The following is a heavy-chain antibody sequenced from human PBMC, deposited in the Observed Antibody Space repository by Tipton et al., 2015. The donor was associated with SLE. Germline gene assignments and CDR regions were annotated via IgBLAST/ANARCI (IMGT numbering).Heavy chain of an antibody. CDR2: IYASGST. Sequence: TLSLTCTVSGGSLSSYYWSWIRQPAGKGLEWIGRIYASGSTEYNPSLKSRVTISVDTSKNQFSLKLSSVTAADTAMYYCARVAGGGYDSSGYYQNYYYYLDVWGKGTTVAVSS. J-gene: IGHJ6*03. V-gene: IGHV4-4*07. CDR3: ARVAGGGYDSSGYYQNYYYYLDV. CDR1: GGSLSSYY. D-gene: IGHD3-22*01.